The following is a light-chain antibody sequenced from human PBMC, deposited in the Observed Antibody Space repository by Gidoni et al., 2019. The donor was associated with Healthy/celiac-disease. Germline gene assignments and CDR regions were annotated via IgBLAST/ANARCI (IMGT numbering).Light chain of an antibody. V-gene: IGKV1-27*01. Sequence: DIQMTQSPSSLSASVGDRVTITCRASQCISNYLAWYQQKPGKVPKLLIYAASTLQSGVPSRFSGSGSGTDFTLTISSLQPEDVATYYCQKYNSALGFTFXPXTKVDIK. CDR2: AAS. CDR1: QCISNY. J-gene: IGKJ3*01. CDR3: QKYNSALGFT.